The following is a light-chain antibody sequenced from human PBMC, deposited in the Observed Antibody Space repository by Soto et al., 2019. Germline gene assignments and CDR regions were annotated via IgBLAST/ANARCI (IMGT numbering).Light chain of an antibody. CDR3: QQYGSSPIT. CDR2: GAS. J-gene: IGKJ5*01. V-gene: IGKV3-20*01. Sequence: EIVLTQSPGTLSLFPGERATLSCRASQSVTSSYLAWYQQQPGQAPRFLIYGASSRATGIPDRFSGSGSGTDFTLTISRLEPGDFAVYYCQQYGSSPITFGQGTRLEIK. CDR1: QSVTSSY.